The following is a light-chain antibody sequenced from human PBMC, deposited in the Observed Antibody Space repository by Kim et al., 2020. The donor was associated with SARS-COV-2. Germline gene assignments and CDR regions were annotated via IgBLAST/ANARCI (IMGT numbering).Light chain of an antibody. V-gene: IGKV3-15*01. CDR1: QSVSSN. J-gene: IGKJ4*01. CDR2: SAS. CDR3: QQYNNWPLT. Sequence: VSPGERATLACRASQSVSSNLAWYQQKPGQAPRLLIYSASTRATGIPARFSGSGSGTEFTLTISSLQSEDFAVYYCQQYNNWPLTFGGGTKVDIK.